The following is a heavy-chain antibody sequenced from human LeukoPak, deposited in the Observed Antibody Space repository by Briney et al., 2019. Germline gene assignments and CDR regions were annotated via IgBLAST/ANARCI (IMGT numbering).Heavy chain of an antibody. CDR1: GFTFSSYA. D-gene: IGHD1-26*01. V-gene: IGHV3-30*04. CDR3: ARDRRSGSYYLPDH. Sequence: GGSLRLSCAASGFTFSSYAMHWVRQAPGKGLEWVAVISYDGSNKYYADSVKGRFTISRDNSKNTLYLQMNSLRAEDTAVYYCARDRRSGSYYLPDHWGQGTLVTVSS. J-gene: IGHJ4*02. CDR2: ISYDGSNK.